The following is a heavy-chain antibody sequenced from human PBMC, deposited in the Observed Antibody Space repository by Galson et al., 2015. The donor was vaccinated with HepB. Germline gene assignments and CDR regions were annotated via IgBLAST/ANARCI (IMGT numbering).Heavy chain of an antibody. J-gene: IGHJ4*02. CDR2: ISSSSSCI. Sequence: SLRLSCAASGITFSTYSMNWVRQAPGKGLEWVSSISSSSSCIYYADSVKGRFTISRDNAKRSLYLQMNSLRAEDTAVYFCASVEITLGRGGLRTRSYFAYWGQGTLVTVSS. D-gene: IGHD3-10*01. V-gene: IGHV3-21*01. CDR1: GITFSTYS. CDR3: ASVEITLGRGGLRTRSYFAY.